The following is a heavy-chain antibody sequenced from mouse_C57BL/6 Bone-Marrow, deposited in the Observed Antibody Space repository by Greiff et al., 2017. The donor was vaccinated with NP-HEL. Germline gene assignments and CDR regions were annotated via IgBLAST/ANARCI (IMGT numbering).Heavy chain of an antibody. CDR1: EYEFPSHD. Sequence: EVQGVESGGGLVQPGESLKLSCESNEYEFPSHDMSWVRKTPEKRLELVAAINSDGGSTYYPDTMERRFIISRDNTKKTLYLQMSSLRSEDTALYYCARHNYYGSSRDYAMDYWGQGTSVTVSS. CDR2: INSDGGST. CDR3: ARHNYYGSSRDYAMDY. D-gene: IGHD1-1*01. V-gene: IGHV5-2*01. J-gene: IGHJ4*01.